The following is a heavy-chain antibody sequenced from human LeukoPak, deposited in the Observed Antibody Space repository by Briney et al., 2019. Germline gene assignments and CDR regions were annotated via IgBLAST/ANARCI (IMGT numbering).Heavy chain of an antibody. D-gene: IGHD2-2*01. V-gene: IGHV1-69*13. CDR2: IIPIFGTA. J-gene: IGHJ4*02. CDR3: ARTLYCSSTSCSFDY. Sequence: SVKVSCKASGGTFSSYAISWVRQAPGQGLEWMGGIIPIFGTANYAQKFQGRVTITADESTSTAYMELSSLRSEDTAVYYCARTLYCSSTSCSFDYWGQGTPVTVSS. CDR1: GGTFSSYA.